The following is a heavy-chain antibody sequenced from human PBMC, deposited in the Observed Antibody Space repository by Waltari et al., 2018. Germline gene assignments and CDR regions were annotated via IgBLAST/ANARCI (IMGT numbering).Heavy chain of an antibody. J-gene: IGHJ3*01. CDR1: GFTFSNFG. CDR2: IWFDGSDK. D-gene: IGHD1-1*01. V-gene: IGHV3-30*02. CDR3: AKDAFGNTYLDF. Sequence: QVNLVESGGGVVQPGGSLRLSCATSGFTFSNFGMHWVRQAPGKGLEWVALIWFDGSDKFYADSVRGRFTISRDNSARTLYLDMDSLRLDDTAMYYCAKDAFGNTYLDFWGQGTTVTVSS.